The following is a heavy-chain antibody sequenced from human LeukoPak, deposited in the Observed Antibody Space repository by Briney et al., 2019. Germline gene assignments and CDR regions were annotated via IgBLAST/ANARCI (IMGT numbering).Heavy chain of an antibody. J-gene: IGHJ4*02. CDR2: ISPYNDNT. Sequence: ASVKVSCKASGYTFTSYGISWVRQAPGQGLEWMGWISPYNDNTNYVQKFQGRVTMTTDTSTTTAYMELSRLRSDDTAVYYCARAVVSVAPFDYWGQGTLVTVSS. CDR1: GYTFTSYG. V-gene: IGHV1-18*01. CDR3: ARAVVSVAPFDY. D-gene: IGHD6-19*01.